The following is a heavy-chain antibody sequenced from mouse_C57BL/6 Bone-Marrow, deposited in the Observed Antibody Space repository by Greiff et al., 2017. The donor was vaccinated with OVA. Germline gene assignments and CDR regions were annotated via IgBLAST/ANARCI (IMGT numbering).Heavy chain of an antibody. V-gene: IGHV1-50*01. Sequence: QLQLQQPGAELVKPGASVKLSCKASGYTFTSYWMQWVKQRPGQGLEWIGEIDPSDSYTNYNQKFKGKATLTVDTSSSTAYMQLSSLTSEDSAVYYCARSGYPTWFAYWGQGTLVTVSA. CDR2: IDPSDSYT. J-gene: IGHJ3*01. CDR1: GYTFTSYW. CDR3: ARSGYPTWFAY. D-gene: IGHD2-2*01.